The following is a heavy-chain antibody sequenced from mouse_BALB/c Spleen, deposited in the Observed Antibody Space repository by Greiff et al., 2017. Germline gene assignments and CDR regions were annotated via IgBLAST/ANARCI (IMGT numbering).Heavy chain of an antibody. CDR1: GYSITSGYY. CDR2: ISYDGSN. J-gene: IGHJ3*01. Sequence: VQLKESGPGLVKPSQSLSLTCSVTGYSITSGYYWNWIRQFPGNKLEWMGYISYDGSNNYNPSLKNRISITRDTSKNQFFLKLNSVTTEDTATYYCAGNYRYDGAGFAYWGQGTLVTVSA. V-gene: IGHV3-6*02. CDR3: AGNYRYDGAGFAY. D-gene: IGHD2-14*01.